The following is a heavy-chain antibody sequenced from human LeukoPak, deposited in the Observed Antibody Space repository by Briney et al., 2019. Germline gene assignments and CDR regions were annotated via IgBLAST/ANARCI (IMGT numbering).Heavy chain of an antibody. D-gene: IGHD2-15*01. Sequence: GGSLRLSCAASGFTVSSNYMTWVRQAPGKGLKWVSVIYSGGRTYYTDSVKGRFTISRDISKNTLYLQMNSLRAEDTAVYYCASVGVVDATPYWHFDLWGRGTLVTVSS. V-gene: IGHV3-66*01. CDR1: GFTVSSNY. CDR3: ASVGVVDATPYWHFDL. J-gene: IGHJ2*01. CDR2: IYSGGRT.